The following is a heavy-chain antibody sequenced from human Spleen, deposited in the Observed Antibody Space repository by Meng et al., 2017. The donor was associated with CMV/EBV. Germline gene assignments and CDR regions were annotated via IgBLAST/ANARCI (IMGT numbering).Heavy chain of an antibody. CDR3: AKTLRRFGSSWYGSFDY. J-gene: IGHJ4*02. CDR1: YIFTGYY. D-gene: IGHD6-13*01. V-gene: IGHV1-2*02. Sequence: YIFTGYYMYWVRQAPGQGLAWMGWINPNSGGTNYAQKFQGRVTMTRDTSNSTVYMELSRLTSDDSAIYYCAKTLRRFGSSWYGSFDYWGQGTLVTVSS. CDR2: INPNSGGT.